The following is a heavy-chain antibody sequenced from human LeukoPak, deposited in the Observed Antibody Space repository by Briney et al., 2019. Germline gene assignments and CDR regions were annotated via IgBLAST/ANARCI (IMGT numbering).Heavy chain of an antibody. D-gene: IGHD4-17*01. CDR3: AKNYGDSNWFDP. J-gene: IGHJ5*02. CDR2: TYYRSKWYN. V-gene: IGHV6-1*01. Sequence: SQTLSLTCAISGYSVSSNSVAWNRIRQSPSRGLEWLGRTYYRSKWYNDYAVSVKSRITINPDTSKNQFSLQLNSVTPEDTAVYYCAKNYGDSNWFDPWGQGTLVTVSS. CDR1: GYSVSSNSVA.